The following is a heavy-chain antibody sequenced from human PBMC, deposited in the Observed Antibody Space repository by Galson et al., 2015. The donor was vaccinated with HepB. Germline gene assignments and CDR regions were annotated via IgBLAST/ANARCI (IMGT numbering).Heavy chain of an antibody. CDR1: GFTFSSYA. CDR3: ARDITGMVRGVLYNWFDP. J-gene: IGHJ5*02. Sequence: SLRLSCAASGFTFSSYAMHWVRQAPGKGLEWVAVISYDESNKYYADSVKGRFTISRDNSKSTLYLQMNSLRAEDTAVYYCARDITGMVRGVLYNWFDPWGQGTLVTVSS. D-gene: IGHD3-10*01. CDR2: ISYDESNK. V-gene: IGHV3-30*04.